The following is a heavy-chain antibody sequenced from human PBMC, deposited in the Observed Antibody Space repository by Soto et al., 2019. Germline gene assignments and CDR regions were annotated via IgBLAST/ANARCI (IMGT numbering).Heavy chain of an antibody. Sequence: QIQLVESGGGVVQPGGSLRLSCLASGFIFRSYATHWVRQAPGKGLEWVAVITYDGANGYYADSVRGRFAISRDNSKSTLFLQMNSLRPEDTAVYYCARAFSGSYPNFDYWDQGTLVTVSS. CDR3: ARAFSGSYPNFDY. CDR1: GFIFRSYA. V-gene: IGHV3-30*09. CDR2: ITYDGANG. D-gene: IGHD1-26*01. J-gene: IGHJ4*02.